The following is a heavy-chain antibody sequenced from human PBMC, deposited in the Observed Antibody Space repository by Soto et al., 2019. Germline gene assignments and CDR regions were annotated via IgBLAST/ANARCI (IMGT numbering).Heavy chain of an antibody. V-gene: IGHV3-48*01. CDR1: GFILSDCA. CDR2: ISSSSSVI. CDR3: ARDLSWGTNWYYYMDV. Sequence: EVQLVESGGGLVQPGGSLRLSCATSGFILSDCAMNWVRQAPGKGLEWVSYISSSSSVIYYADSVKGRFTVSRDNARNSLYLQMNSLRAEDTAVYYCARDLSWGTNWYYYMDVWGKGNMVTVS. J-gene: IGHJ6*03. D-gene: IGHD7-27*01.